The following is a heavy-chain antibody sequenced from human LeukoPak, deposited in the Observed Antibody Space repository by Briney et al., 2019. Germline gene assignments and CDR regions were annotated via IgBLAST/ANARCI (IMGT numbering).Heavy chain of an antibody. V-gene: IGHV4-34*01. CDR2: INHSGST. CDR1: GGSFSGYY. J-gene: IGHJ4*02. Sequence: PSETLSLTCAVYGGSFSGYYWSWIRQPPGKGLEWIGEINHSGSTNYNPSLKSRVTISIDTSKNQFSLKLSSVTAADSAVYYCARGPHIVVVTAILDNWGQGTLVIVSS. D-gene: IGHD2-21*02. CDR3: ARGPHIVVVTAILDN.